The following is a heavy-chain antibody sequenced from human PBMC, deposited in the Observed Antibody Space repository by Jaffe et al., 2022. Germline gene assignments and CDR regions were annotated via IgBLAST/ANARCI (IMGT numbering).Heavy chain of an antibody. J-gene: IGHJ6*03. CDR3: ARKLGVRIPYYMDV. V-gene: IGHV4-61*02. D-gene: IGHD3-10*01. CDR1: GGSISSGSYY. Sequence: QVQLQESGPGLVKPSQTLSLTCTVSGGSISSGSYYWSWIRQPAGKGLEWIGRIYTSGSTNYNPSLKSRVTISVDTSKNQFSLKLSSVTAADTAVYYCARKLGVRIPYYMDVWGKGTTVTVSS. CDR2: IYTSGST.